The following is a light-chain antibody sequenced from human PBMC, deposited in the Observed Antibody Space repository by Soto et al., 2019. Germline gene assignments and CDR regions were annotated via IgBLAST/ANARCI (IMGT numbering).Light chain of an antibody. J-gene: IGKJ5*01. CDR3: QKYNSALSIT. CDR2: AAS. CDR1: QGIGNY. V-gene: IGKV1-27*01. Sequence: DIQMTQSPSSLSASVGDRVTITCRASQGIGNYLAWYQQKPGKVPKLLIYAASTLQSGVPSRFSGSGSGTDFTLTFSSLQPEDVATYYCQKYNSALSITFGQGTRLEIK.